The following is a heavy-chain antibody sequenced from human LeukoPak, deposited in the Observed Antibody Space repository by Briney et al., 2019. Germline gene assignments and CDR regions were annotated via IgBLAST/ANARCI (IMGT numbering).Heavy chain of an antibody. CDR3: ARYYSGGPCHQGFDY. D-gene: IGHD2-15*01. J-gene: IGHJ4*02. CDR1: DVIFTNYW. V-gene: IGHV5-51*01. CDR2: IYPGDSDT. Sequence: GESLKISCTGADVIFTNYWIGWVRQMPGKGLEWMGIIYPGDSDTRYSPSFQGQVTISADKCIRTAYLQWSSLKASDTAMYDSARYYSGGPCHQGFDYWGRGTLVTVSS.